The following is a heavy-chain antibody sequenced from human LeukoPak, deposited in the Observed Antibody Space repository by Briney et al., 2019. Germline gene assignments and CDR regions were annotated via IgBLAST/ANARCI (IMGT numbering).Heavy chain of an antibody. Sequence: LGGSLRLSCAASGFTFSSYAMSWVRQAPGKGLEWVSAISGSGGSTYYADSVKGRFTISRDNSKNTLYLQMNSLRAEDTAVYYCAKDQGLAAAGTVFYYYYYGMDVWGQGTTVTVSS. D-gene: IGHD6-13*01. J-gene: IGHJ6*02. CDR1: GFTFSSYA. V-gene: IGHV3-23*01. CDR2: ISGSGGST. CDR3: AKDQGLAAAGTVFYYYYYGMDV.